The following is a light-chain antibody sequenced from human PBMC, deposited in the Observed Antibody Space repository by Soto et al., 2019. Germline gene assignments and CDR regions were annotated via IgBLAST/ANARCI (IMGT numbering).Light chain of an antibody. CDR3: MQVVRPPFS. Sequence: DIVLTQSPLSLVVTPGEPASISCRSSQSLLYSNGYHYLDWYLQKPGQSPQLLIYLGSNRASGVPDRFSGSGSGTDFTLKISRVEAEDVGVFYCMQVVRPPFSFGQGTKLEIK. V-gene: IGKV2-28*01. J-gene: IGKJ2*03. CDR1: QSLLYSNGYHY. CDR2: LGS.